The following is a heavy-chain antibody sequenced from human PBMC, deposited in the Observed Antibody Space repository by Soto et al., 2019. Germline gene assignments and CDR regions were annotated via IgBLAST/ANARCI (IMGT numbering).Heavy chain of an antibody. CDR2: ISSSGSTI. J-gene: IGHJ6*02. Sequence: PGGSLRLSCAASGFTFSSYEMNWVRQAPGKGLEWVSYISSSGSTIYYADSVKGRFTISRDNAKNSLYLQMNSLRAEDTAVYYCARLDYGDYHYYYGMDVWGQGTTVTVSS. V-gene: IGHV3-48*03. CDR3: ARLDYGDYHYYYGMDV. CDR1: GFTFSSYE. D-gene: IGHD4-17*01.